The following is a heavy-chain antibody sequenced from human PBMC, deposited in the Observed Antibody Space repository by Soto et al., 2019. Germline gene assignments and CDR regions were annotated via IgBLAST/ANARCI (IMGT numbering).Heavy chain of an antibody. V-gene: IGHV3-23*01. J-gene: IGHJ4*03. D-gene: IGHD1-7*01. CDR3: TKNYYFDS. CDR2: INIVGGNT. Sequence: GGSLRLSCAASGFTFSNYAMSWVRQAPGKALEWVSSINIVGGNTNYADSVRGRFTMSRDDSKNTVFLQMNSLRAEDTAIYYCTKNYYFDSWGQGTMVTVSS. CDR1: GFTFSNYA.